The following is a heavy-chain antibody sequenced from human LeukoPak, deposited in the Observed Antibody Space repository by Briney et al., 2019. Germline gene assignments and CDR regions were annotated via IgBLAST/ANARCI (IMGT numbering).Heavy chain of an antibody. CDR2: ISVYNGNT. D-gene: IGHD5-24*01. J-gene: IGHJ4*02. CDR1: GYTFANFG. CDR3: ARGSSGDLEMATIIPLDY. Sequence: GASVKVSCKASGYTFANFGITWVRQAPGQGLEWMGWISVYNGNTNYAQNLQGRVTMTRDTSTSTVYMELSSLRSEDTAVYYCARGSSGDLEMATIIPLDYWGQGTLVTVSS. V-gene: IGHV1-18*01.